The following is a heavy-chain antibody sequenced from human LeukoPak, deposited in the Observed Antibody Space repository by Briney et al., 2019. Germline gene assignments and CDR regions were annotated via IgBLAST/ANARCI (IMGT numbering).Heavy chain of an antibody. CDR3: AKQGVAMVRGVSFNDY. CDR1: GFTFSSYG. V-gene: IGHV3-21*01. J-gene: IGHJ4*02. CDR2: ISSSGSYI. Sequence: GGSLRLSCAASGFTFSSYGMNWVRQAPGKGLEWVSSISSSGSYIYYADSVKGRFTIPRDNAKNSLYLQMNSLRAEDTAVYYCAKQGVAMVRGVSFNDYWGQGTLVTASS. D-gene: IGHD3-10*01.